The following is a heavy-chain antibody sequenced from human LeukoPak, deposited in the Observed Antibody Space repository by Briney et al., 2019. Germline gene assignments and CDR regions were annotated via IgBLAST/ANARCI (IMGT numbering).Heavy chain of an antibody. V-gene: IGHV4-34*01. CDR1: GGSFSGYY. CDR2: INHSGST. J-gene: IGHJ4*02. CDR3: ARGFSWFGELLPSKFDY. Sequence: PSETLSLTCAVYGGSFSGYYRSWIRQPPGKGLEWIGEINHSGSTNYNPSLKSRVTISVDTSKNQFSLKLSSVTAADTAVYYCARGFSWFGELLPSKFDYWGQGTLVTVSS. D-gene: IGHD3-10*01.